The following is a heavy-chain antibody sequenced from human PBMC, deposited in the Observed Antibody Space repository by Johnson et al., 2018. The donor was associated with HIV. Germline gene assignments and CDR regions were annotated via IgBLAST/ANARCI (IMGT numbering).Heavy chain of an antibody. CDR3: AKEKNGYHWTFDI. V-gene: IGHV3-30-3*01. CDR1: GFTFSSYV. CDR2: ISYDGSNK. J-gene: IGHJ3*02. D-gene: IGHD5-24*01. Sequence: QVQLVESGGGVVQPGRSLRLSCAASGFTFSSYVMHWVRQAPGKGLEWVAVISYDGSNKYYADSVKGRFSISRDNSKNTLNLQMNSLRAEDTAVYYCAKEKNGYHWTFDIWGQGTMVTVSS.